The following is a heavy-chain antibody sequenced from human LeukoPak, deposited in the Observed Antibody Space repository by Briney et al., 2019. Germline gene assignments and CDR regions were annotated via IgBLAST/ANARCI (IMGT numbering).Heavy chain of an antibody. V-gene: IGHV1-8*03. CDR2: MNPNSGNI. D-gene: IGHD3-10*01. CDR3: ARSGSGRYYYMDV. J-gene: IGHJ6*03. CDR1: GYTFTNYY. Sequence: ASVKVSCKASGYTFTNYYLHWVRQATGQGLEWMGWMNPNSGNIGYAQKFQGRVTITRNTSISTAYMELSSLRSEDTAVYYCARSGSGRYYYMDVWGKGTTVTVSS.